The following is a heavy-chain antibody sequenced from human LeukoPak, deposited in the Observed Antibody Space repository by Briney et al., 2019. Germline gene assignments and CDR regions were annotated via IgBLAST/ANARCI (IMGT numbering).Heavy chain of an antibody. Sequence: PGGSLRLSCAASGFTFRSYWMSWVRQAPGKGLEGVANINQGGSVKYYVDSVKGRFTISRDNSKNTLYLQMNSLRAEDTAVYYCAKDGAGQYCSSTSCPPYFDYWGQGTLVTVSS. CDR3: AKDGAGQYCSSTSCPPYFDY. V-gene: IGHV3-7*01. CDR2: INQGGSVK. D-gene: IGHD2-2*01. J-gene: IGHJ4*02. CDR1: GFTFRSYW.